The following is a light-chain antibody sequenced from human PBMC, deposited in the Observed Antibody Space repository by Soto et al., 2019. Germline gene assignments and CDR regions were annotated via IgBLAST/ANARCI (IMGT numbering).Light chain of an antibody. Sequence: IQMSQAPSSLSASVGDSVTITCRASQSISSYLDWYQQKPGKAPKLLIYNASRLQSGVPSRFSGSGSGTDFALTISSLQPEDFAIYYCQQNYYTPQTFGQGTKVDIK. CDR2: NAS. V-gene: IGKV1-39*01. J-gene: IGKJ1*01. CDR3: QQNYYTPQT. CDR1: QSISSY.